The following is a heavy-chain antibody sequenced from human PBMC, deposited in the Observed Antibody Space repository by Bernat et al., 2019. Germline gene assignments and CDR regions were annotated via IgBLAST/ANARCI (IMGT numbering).Heavy chain of an antibody. V-gene: IGHV3-23*01. J-gene: IGHJ4*02. CDR2: ISASGGSI. Sequence: EVQLLASGGGLVQPGGSLRLSCVASGFTFSSYAMSWVRQAPGKGLEWVSFISASGGSIYYADSVKGRFTISRDNSKNTVYLQMNSLRAEDTAVYYCATAILSLVRGVTPGYYFDYWGQGTLVTVSS. CDR3: ATAILSLVRGVTPGYYFDY. D-gene: IGHD3-10*01. CDR1: GFTFSSYA.